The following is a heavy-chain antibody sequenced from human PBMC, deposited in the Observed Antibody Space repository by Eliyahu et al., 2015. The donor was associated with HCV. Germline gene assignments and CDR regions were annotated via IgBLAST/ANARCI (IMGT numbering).Heavy chain of an antibody. CDR1: GFTFSSYX. V-gene: IGHV3-74*01. D-gene: IGHD3-10*01. CDR2: INSDGSST. J-gene: IGHJ4*02. CDR3: ARDYYGSGSYSFNY. Sequence: EVQLVESGGGLVQPGGSLXLSCAASGFTFSSYXMHWVRQAPGKGLVWVSRINSDGSSTSYADSVKGRFTISRDNAKNTLYLQMNSLRAEDTAVYYCARDYYGSGSYSFNYWGQGTLVTVSS.